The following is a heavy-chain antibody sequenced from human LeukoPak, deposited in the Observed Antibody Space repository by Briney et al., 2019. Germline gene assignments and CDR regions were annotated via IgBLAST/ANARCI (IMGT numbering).Heavy chain of an antibody. CDR3: ARDHDILAGYLDY. D-gene: IGHD3-9*01. J-gene: IGHJ4*02. V-gene: IGHV1-69*05. Sequence: SVKVSCKASGGTFSSYAISWVRQAPGQGLEWMGGIIPIFGTANYAQKFQGRVTITTDESTSTAYMELSSLRSEDTAVYYCARDHDILAGYLDYWGQGTLVTVSS. CDR2: IIPIFGTA. CDR1: GGTFSSYA.